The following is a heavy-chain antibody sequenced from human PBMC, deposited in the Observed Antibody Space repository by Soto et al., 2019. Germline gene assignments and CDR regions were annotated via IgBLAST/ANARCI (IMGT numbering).Heavy chain of an antibody. J-gene: IGHJ4*02. D-gene: IGHD1-26*01. Sequence: QVRLVQSGAEVKKPGASVKVSCKASGYTFANHGITWVRQAPGQGLQWMGWISGNNGNTNYPQKVQGRVTMTTDTSTSTAYMELTSLTSDDTAVYYCARDQGGSYYVAIDSWGQGTLVTVSS. CDR1: GYTFANHG. CDR2: ISGNNGNT. CDR3: ARDQGGSYYVAIDS. V-gene: IGHV1-18*04.